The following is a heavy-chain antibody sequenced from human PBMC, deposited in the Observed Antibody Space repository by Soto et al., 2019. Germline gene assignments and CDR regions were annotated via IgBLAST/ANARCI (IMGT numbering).Heavy chain of an antibody. CDR2: IYYSGST. V-gene: IGHV4-30-4*01. CDR3: ARGVVVVPAAILDNWFDP. CDR1: GGSISSGDYY. J-gene: IGHJ5*02. D-gene: IGHD2-2*02. Sequence: QVQLQESGPGLVKPSQTLSLTCTVSGGSISSGDYYWSWIRQPPGKGLEWIGYIYYSGSTYYNPSLMSRVTISVDTSKNQFSLKLSSVTAADTAVYYCARGVVVVPAAILDNWFDPWGQGTLVTVSS.